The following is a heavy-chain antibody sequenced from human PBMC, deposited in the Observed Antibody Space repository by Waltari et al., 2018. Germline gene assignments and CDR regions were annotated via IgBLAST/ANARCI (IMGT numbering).Heavy chain of an antibody. V-gene: IGHV5-51*01. CDR1: GYSFTSYW. CDR2: IYPGYSDT. J-gene: IGHJ4*02. D-gene: IGHD6-6*01. Sequence: EVQLVQSGAEVKKPGESLKISCKVSGYSFTSYWIGWVRQRPGKGLEWMGIIYPGYSDTSYSPSFKGQVTISADKAISTAYRQWSSLTAAATAMYYCARHQLGRSSSFGRYDYWGQGTLVTVSS. CDR3: ARHQLGRSSSFGRYDY.